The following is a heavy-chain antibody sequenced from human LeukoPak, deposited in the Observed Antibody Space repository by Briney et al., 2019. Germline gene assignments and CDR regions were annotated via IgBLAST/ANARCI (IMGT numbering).Heavy chain of an antibody. V-gene: IGHV3-23*01. CDR2: ISGSGDAT. CDR1: GFTFTSYG. CDR3: AKLRGLSSSSENNWFDP. Sequence: PGGSLRLSCAASGFTFTSYGMSWVRQAPGKRLEWVSGISGSGDATYYADSVKGRLTISRDNSKNTLYLQMNSLRAEETDVYYCAKLRGLSSSSENNWFDPWGQGTLVTVSS. D-gene: IGHD6-6*01. J-gene: IGHJ5*02.